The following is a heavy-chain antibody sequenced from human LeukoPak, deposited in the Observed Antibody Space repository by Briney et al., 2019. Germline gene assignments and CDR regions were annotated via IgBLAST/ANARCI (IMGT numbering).Heavy chain of an antibody. Sequence: GGSLRLSCAASGFTFDDYAMHWVRQAPGKGLEWVSGISWNSGSIGYADSVKGRFTISRDNAKNSLYLQMNSLRAEDTALYHCARDRRDDYYYYYMDVWGKGTTVTISS. J-gene: IGHJ6*03. CDR3: ARDRRDDYYYYYMDV. CDR1: GFTFDDYA. D-gene: IGHD5-24*01. CDR2: ISWNSGSI. V-gene: IGHV3-9*01.